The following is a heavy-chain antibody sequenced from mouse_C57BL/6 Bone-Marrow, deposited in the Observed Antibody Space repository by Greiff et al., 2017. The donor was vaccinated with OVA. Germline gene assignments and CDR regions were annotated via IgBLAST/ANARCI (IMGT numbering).Heavy chain of an antibody. Sequence: QVQLQQPGAELVMPGASVKLSCKASGYTFTSYWMHWVKQRPGQGLEWIGEIDPSDSYTNYNQKFKGKSTLTVDTSSSTAYMQLSSLTSEDSAVYDCARDGLLLSTGALDDWGQGTTLTVSS. CDR1: GYTFTSYW. V-gene: IGHV1-69*01. CDR2: IDPSDSYT. J-gene: IGHJ2*01. D-gene: IGHD1-1*01. CDR3: ARDGLLLSTGALDD.